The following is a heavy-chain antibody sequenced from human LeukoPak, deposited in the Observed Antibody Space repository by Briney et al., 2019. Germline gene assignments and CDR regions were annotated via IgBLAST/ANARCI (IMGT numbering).Heavy chain of an antibody. CDR3: AKDQYDYVRGEFDY. D-gene: IGHD3-16*01. CDR2: ISYDGNDK. V-gene: IGHV3-30*18. CDR1: GFTFSSYD. Sequence: GRSLRLSCAASGFTFSSYDMHWVRQAPGKGLEWVAVISYDGNDKHYADSVKGRFTISRDNSKNTLYLQMNSLRVEDTAVYYCAKDQYDYVRGEFDYWGQGTLVTVSS. J-gene: IGHJ4*02.